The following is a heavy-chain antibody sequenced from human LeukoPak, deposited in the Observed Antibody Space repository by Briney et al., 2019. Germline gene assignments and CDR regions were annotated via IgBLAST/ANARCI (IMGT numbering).Heavy chain of an antibody. CDR2: IYTNGGI. V-gene: IGHV4-4*07. Sequence: SETLSLTCTVSGGSIGSSYWSWIRQPAGKGLEWIGRIYTNGGINYNPSLKSRVTISFDKSQNQLSLRLSSVTAADTAVYYCAKTRSSPSWFDPWGQGTLVTVSS. CDR3: AKTRSSPSWFDP. CDR1: GGSIGSSY. J-gene: IGHJ5*02.